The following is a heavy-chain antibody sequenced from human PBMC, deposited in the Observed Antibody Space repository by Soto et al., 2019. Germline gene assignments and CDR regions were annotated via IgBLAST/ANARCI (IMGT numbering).Heavy chain of an antibody. CDR1: GFTFSNFW. J-gene: IGHJ6*02. CDR2: IKADGSEK. V-gene: IGHV3-7*01. Sequence: EVRLVESGGGLVQPGGSLRLSCVASGFTFSNFWMSWVRQVPGKGLEWVANIKADGSEKRYVDSVKGRLSISRDNAKDSVYLQMNSLRVEDTALYYCGRDEVRNGVGVWGQGTTVTVSS. CDR3: GRDEVRNGVGV.